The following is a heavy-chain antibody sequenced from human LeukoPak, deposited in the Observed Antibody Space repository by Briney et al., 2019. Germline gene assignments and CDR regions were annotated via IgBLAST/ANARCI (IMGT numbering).Heavy chain of an antibody. J-gene: IGHJ3*02. D-gene: IGHD2-2*01. CDR1: GGYTGSHY. V-gene: IGHV4-4*07. CDR3: ARGYCSSTSCYYDAFDI. Sequence: SETLSLTCTVSGGYTGSHYWSWIRQPAGKGLEWIGRISPSGTTHYNPSLGSRVTMSVDTSNNYFSLRLSSVTAADTAVYYCARGYCSSTSCYYDAFDIWGQGTMVTVSS. CDR2: ISPSGTT.